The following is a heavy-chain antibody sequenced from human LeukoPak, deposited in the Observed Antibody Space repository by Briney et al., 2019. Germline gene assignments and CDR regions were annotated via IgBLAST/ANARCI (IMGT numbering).Heavy chain of an antibody. D-gene: IGHD5-12*01. CDR2: VSYDGSNK. J-gene: IGHJ4*02. Sequence: GGSLRLSCAASGFTFSSYAMHWVRQAPGKGLEWVAVVSYDGSNKYYADSVKGRFTISRDNSKNTLYLQMNSLRAEDTAVYYCARARPRGYSGYLVFDYWGQGTLVTVSS. CDR1: GFTFSSYA. CDR3: ARARPRGYSGYLVFDY. V-gene: IGHV3-30*04.